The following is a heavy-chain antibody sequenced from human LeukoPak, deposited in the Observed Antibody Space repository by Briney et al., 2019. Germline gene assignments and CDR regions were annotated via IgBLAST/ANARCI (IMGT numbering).Heavy chain of an antibody. J-gene: IGHJ4*02. CDR2: IVVGSGNT. Sequence: SVMVSCKASGFTFTSSAVQWVRQARGQRLEWIGWIVVGSGNTNYAQKFQERVTITGDMSTSTAYMELSSLRSEDTAVYYCAASPDYYDSSGYSYYFDYWGQGTLVTVSS. D-gene: IGHD3-22*01. CDR3: AASPDYYDSSGYSYYFDY. V-gene: IGHV1-58*01. CDR1: GFTFTSSA.